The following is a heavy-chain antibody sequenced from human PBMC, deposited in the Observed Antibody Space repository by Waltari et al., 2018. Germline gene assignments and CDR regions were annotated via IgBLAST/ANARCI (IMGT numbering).Heavy chain of an antibody. J-gene: IGHJ4*02. CDR1: GGSFSGYY. CDR2: INHSGST. CDR3: ARSAGVYSYGSFDY. Sequence: QVQLQQWGAGLLKPSETLSLTCAVYGGSFSGYYWSWIRQPPGKGLEWIGEINHSGSTNYNPSLKSRVTISVDTSKNQFSLKLSSVTAADTAVYYCARSAGVYSYGSFDYWGQGTLVTVSS. V-gene: IGHV4-34*01. D-gene: IGHD5-18*01.